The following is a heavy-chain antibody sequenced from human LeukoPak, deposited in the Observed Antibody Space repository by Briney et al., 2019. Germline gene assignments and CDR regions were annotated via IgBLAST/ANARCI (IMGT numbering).Heavy chain of an antibody. CDR3: ARDIRPTYYYDSSGYYCDY. V-gene: IGHV1-2*06. D-gene: IGHD3-22*01. CDR2: INPNSGGT. CDR1: GYTFTSYG. J-gene: IGHJ4*02. Sequence: ASVKVSCKASGYTFTSYGISWVRQAPGQGLEWMGRINPNSGGTNYAQKFQGRVTMTRDTSISTAYMELSRLRSDDTAVYYCARDIRPTYYYDSSGYYCDYWGQGTLVTVSS.